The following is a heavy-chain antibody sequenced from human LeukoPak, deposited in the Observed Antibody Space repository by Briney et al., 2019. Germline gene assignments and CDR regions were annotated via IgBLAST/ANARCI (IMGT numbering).Heavy chain of an antibody. V-gene: IGHV3-30*04. J-gene: IGHJ6*03. D-gene: IGHD1-26*01. CDR1: GFSFSSYA. CDR2: ISYDGSNK. CDR3: AGYGVSYPYYMDV. Sequence: PGGSLSLSCAASGFSFSSYAMHWVSQAPGKGLEWVAVISYDGSNKYYADSVKGRLTISRDNSKNTLYLQMNSLRAEDTAVYYCAGYGVSYPYYMDVWGKGTTVSISS.